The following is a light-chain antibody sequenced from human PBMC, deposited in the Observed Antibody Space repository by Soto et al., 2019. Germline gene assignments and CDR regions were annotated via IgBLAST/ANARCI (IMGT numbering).Light chain of an antibody. CDR1: QSVSSN. CDR2: DTY. CDR3: EQYNNWVSIT. V-gene: IGKV3-15*01. Sequence: EIVLTQAPGTRSVSAGQRATLYYRASQSVSSNYLAWYQQKPGQAPGLVIYDTYIRATGIPARFSGSGFGTEFTLTISSLQPEDFEVYSCEQYNNWVSITFGQGTRWRL. J-gene: IGKJ5*01.